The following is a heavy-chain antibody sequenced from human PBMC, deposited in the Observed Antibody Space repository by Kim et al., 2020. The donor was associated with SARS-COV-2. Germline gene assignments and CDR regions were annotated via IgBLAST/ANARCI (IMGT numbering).Heavy chain of an antibody. CDR1: GFTFSSYG. Sequence: GGSLRLSCAASGFTFSSYGMHWVRQAPGKGPEWVAVISYDGSNKYYADSVKGRFTISRDNSKNTLYLQMNSLRAEDTAVYYCAKIDIVVVVAATPPDYWG. V-gene: IGHV3-30*18. CDR2: ISYDGSNK. CDR3: AKIDIVVVVAATPPDY. D-gene: IGHD2-15*01. J-gene: IGHJ4*01.